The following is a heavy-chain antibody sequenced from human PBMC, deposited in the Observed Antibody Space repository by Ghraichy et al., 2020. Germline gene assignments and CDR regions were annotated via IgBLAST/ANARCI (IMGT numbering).Heavy chain of an antibody. J-gene: IGHJ4*02. Sequence: GGSLRLSCAASGFPFSSYWMHWVRQAPGKGLVWVSRINSDGSSTTYADSVKGRFTISRDNAKNTLYLQLNSLRAEDTAVYYCARSSRAEDDDFWSGYRYYFDYWGQGTLVTVSS. D-gene: IGHD3-3*01. CDR3: ARSSRAEDDDFWSGYRYYFDY. V-gene: IGHV3-74*01. CDR2: INSDGSST. CDR1: GFPFSSYW.